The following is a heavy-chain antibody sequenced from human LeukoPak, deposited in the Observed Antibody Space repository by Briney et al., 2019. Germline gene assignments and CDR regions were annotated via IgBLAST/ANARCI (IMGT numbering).Heavy chain of an antibody. CDR1: GFTFSSYW. D-gene: IGHD3-10*01. Sequence: GGSLRLSCAASGFTFSSYWMHWVRQAPGKGLVWVSRINSDGSSTSYADSVKGRFTISRDNAKNTLYLQMNSLRTEDTALYYCAKDVALWFGELFQKWGQGTLVTVSS. CDR3: AKDVALWFGELFQK. CDR2: INSDGSST. J-gene: IGHJ4*02. V-gene: IGHV3-74*01.